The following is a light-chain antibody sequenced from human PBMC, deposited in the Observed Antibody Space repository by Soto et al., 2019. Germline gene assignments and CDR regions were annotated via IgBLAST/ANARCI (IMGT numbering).Light chain of an antibody. V-gene: IGKV1-39*01. CDR1: QSISDY. CDR3: QETYSLSRT. CDR2: AAS. J-gene: IGKJ3*01. Sequence: DIQMTQSPSSLSASIGDRVTITCRASQSISDYLNWYQQKPGKAPKLLIYAASNLQSGVPSRFSGSGSGTDFTLTISSLQPEDFATYYCQETYSLSRTFGPGTTVDI.